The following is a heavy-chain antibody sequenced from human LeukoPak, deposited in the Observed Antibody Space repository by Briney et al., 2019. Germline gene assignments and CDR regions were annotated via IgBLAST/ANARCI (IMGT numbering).Heavy chain of an antibody. CDR3: AKDLSRAVAADWFDP. Sequence: GSLRLSFSASGFPFKNDDMRWVRPAPGKGLEWGSSISDSGSSTYYADSVKGRFTISRDNSKNTLYLQMTILRAAATAVYYCAKDLSRAVAADWFDPWDQGSLVTVSS. D-gene: IGHD6-19*01. CDR2: ISDSGSST. CDR1: GFPFKNDD. V-gene: IGHV3-23*01. J-gene: IGHJ5*02.